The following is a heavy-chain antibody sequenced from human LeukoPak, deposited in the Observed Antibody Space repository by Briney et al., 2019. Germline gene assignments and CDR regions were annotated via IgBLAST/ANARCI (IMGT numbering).Heavy chain of an antibody. CDR1: GASISSSSYY. Sequence: SETLSLTCTVSGASISSSSYYWGWIRQPPGKGLEWIGSISYSGSTYYNPSLESRVTISVDTSKNQLSLKLSSVTAADTAVYYCARQLYCGGDCYSFDYWGQGTLVTVSS. J-gene: IGHJ4*02. CDR3: ARQLYCGGDCYSFDY. D-gene: IGHD2-21*02. V-gene: IGHV4-39*01. CDR2: ISYSGST.